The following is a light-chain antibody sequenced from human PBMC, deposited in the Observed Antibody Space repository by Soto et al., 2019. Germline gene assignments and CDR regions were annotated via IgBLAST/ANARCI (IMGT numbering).Light chain of an antibody. Sequence: EILLTQSPGTLSLSPGERATLSCRASQSVNSSYLAWYQQKPGQAPRLLIYGASARVTGIPDRFSGSGSGTDFTLTISRLEAEDFAVYYCQQYGSSLYTFGQGTKLEIK. CDR2: GAS. CDR1: QSVNSSY. CDR3: QQYGSSLYT. V-gene: IGKV3-20*01. J-gene: IGKJ2*01.